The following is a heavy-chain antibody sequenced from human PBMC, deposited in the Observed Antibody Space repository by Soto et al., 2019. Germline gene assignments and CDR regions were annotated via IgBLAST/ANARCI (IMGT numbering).Heavy chain of an antibody. CDR3: ARSGSYGGGYFDY. D-gene: IGHD1-26*01. CDR1: GGSVSSGSYY. Sequence: SETLSLTCAVSGGSVSSGSYYWSWIRQPPGKGLEWIGYIYYSGSTNYNPSLKSRVTISVDKSKNQFSLKLSSVTAADTAVYYCARSGSYGGGYFDYWGQGTLVTVSS. CDR2: IYYSGST. V-gene: IGHV4-61*01. J-gene: IGHJ4*02.